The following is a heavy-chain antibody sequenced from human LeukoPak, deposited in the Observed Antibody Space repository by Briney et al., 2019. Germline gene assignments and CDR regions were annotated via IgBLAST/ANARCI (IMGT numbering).Heavy chain of an antibody. CDR3: AREPSLQSSSSYNY. Sequence: ASVKVSCKASGYTFTSYDINWVRQATGQGLEWMGWMNPNSGNTGYAQKFQGRVTMTGDTSITTAYMELSSLSSEDTAMYYCAREPSLQSSSSYNYWGQGTLVTVSS. CDR1: GYTFTSYD. J-gene: IGHJ4*02. CDR2: MNPNSGNT. D-gene: IGHD6-6*01. V-gene: IGHV1-8*01.